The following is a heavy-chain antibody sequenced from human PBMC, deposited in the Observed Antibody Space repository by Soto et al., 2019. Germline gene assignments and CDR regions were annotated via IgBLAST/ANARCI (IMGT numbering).Heavy chain of an antibody. CDR1: GGSISTYY. D-gene: IGHD3-10*01. CDR2: FYYSGST. J-gene: IGHJ4*02. Sequence: SETMSLTCTVSGGSISTYYWSWIRQTPGKGLEWIGYFYYSGSTYYNPSLKSRVTISVDRSKNQFSLKLSSVTAADTAVYYCARENNVLPGGYFDYWGQGTLVTVSS. V-gene: IGHV4-59*12. CDR3: ARENNVLPGGYFDY.